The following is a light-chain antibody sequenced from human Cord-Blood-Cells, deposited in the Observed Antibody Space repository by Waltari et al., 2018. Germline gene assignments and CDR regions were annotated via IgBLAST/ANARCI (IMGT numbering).Light chain of an antibody. CDR1: SRDVGGYHL. V-gene: IGLV2-23*02. Sequence: QSALTQPASVSGSPGQSITIPCTGPSRDVGGYHLLSWYQQHPGKAPKLMIYEVSKRPSGVSNRFSGSKSGNTASLTISGLQAEDEADYYCCSYAGSSTWVFGGGTKLTVL. J-gene: IGLJ3*02. CDR3: CSYAGSSTWV. CDR2: EVS.